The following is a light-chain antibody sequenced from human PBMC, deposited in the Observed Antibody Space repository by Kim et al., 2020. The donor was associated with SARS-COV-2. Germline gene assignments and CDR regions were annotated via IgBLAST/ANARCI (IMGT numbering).Light chain of an antibody. CDR3: TSYATSITL. Sequence: LTQPASVSGSPGHSITISCSGTSSDVGGYNYVSWYQQHPGKVPKLIIYDVTNRPSGVSNRFSGSKSGNTASLTISGLQAEDEADYYCTSYATSITLFGTGTKVTVL. CDR2: DVT. V-gene: IGLV2-14*03. J-gene: IGLJ1*01. CDR1: SSDVGGYNY.